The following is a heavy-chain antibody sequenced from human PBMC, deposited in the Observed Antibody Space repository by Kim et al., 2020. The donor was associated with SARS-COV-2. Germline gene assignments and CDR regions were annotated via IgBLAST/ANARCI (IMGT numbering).Heavy chain of an antibody. D-gene: IGHD5-12*01. V-gene: IGHV4-39*01. J-gene: IGHJ4*02. CDR3: ARRAYSGYYYFDY. Sequence: SNPSLKRRVTISVDTSKNQFSLRLSSMTAADTAIYYCARRAYSGYYYFDYWGQGTLVTVSS.